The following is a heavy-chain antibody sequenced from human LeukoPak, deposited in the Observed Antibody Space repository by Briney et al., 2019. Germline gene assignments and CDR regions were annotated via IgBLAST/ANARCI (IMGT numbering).Heavy chain of an antibody. J-gene: IGHJ6*04. CDR1: GFTFSDYY. CDR3: AELGITMIGGV. D-gene: IGHD3-10*02. CDR2: ISSSGSTI. V-gene: IGHV3-11*04. Sequence: GGSLRLSCAASGFTFSDYYMSWIRQAPGKELKWVSYISSSGSTIYYADSVKGRFTISRDNAKNSLYLQMSSLRAEDTAVYYCAELGITMIGGVWGKGTTVTISS.